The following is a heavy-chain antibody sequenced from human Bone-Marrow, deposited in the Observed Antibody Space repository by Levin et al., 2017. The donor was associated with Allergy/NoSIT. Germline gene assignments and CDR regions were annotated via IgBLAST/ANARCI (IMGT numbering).Heavy chain of an antibody. V-gene: IGHV3-33*01. CDR1: GFVFSGFD. J-gene: IGHJ4*02. CDR2: VWHDGSKE. Sequence: SCAASGFVFSGFDMHWVRQAPGKGLEWVAVVWHDGSKEKYEDSVKGRFTISRDNSKNTVYLQINSLRAEDTAVYYCARGRGGDYGEYYFDYWGQGTLVTVSS. CDR3: ARGRGGDYGEYYFDY. D-gene: IGHD4-17*01.